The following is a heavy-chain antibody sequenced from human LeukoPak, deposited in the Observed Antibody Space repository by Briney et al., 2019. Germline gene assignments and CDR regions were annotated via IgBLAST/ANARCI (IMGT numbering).Heavy chain of an antibody. V-gene: IGHV3-66*01. D-gene: IGHD3-22*01. J-gene: IGHJ4*02. CDR2: IYSGGST. CDR3: ARDGYYDSSGHLLPDY. Sequence: GGSLRLSCAASGFTVSSNYMSWVRQAPGKGLEWVSVIYSGGSTYYADSVKGRFTISRDNSKNTLYLQMNSLRAEDTAVYYCARDGYYDSSGHLLPDYWGQGTLVTVSS. CDR1: GFTVSSNY.